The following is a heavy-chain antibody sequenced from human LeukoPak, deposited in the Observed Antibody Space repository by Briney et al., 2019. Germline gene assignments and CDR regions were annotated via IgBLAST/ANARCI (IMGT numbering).Heavy chain of an antibody. CDR3: AGKPRDGYNDGRFDF. D-gene: IGHD5-24*01. Sequence: GGSLRLSCAASGFIFTTYEMNWVRQAPGKGLELLSYISTTGRTTLYVDSVQGRFTMSRDNANNLVFPQMNSLRADDTAVYYCAGKPRDGYNDGRFDFWGQGTLVTVSS. V-gene: IGHV3-48*03. CDR1: GFIFTTYE. J-gene: IGHJ4*02. CDR2: ISTTGRTT.